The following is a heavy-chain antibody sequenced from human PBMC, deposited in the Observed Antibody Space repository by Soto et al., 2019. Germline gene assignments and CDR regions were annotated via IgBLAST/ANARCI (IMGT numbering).Heavy chain of an antibody. Sequence: QVQLVESGGGVVQPGRSLRLSCAASGFTFSSYAMHWVRQAPGKGLEWVAVISYDGSNKYYADSVKGRFNISRDNSKNTLYLQKNSLRAEETAVYYCAMKSGKAPTLGYWGQGTLVTVS. CDR2: ISYDGSNK. V-gene: IGHV3-30-3*01. CDR1: GFTFSSYA. J-gene: IGHJ4*02. CDR3: AMKSGKAPTLGY. D-gene: IGHD2-15*01.